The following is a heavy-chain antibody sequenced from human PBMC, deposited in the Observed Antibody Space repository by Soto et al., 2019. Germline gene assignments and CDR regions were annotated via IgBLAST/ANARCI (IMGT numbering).Heavy chain of an antibody. CDR3: AKVPGGELSGY. Sequence: QVQLVESGGGVVQPGRSLRLSCAASGFTFSSYGMHWVRQAPGKGLEWVAVISYDGSNKYYADSVKGRFTISRDNSKNTLYLQMNSLRAEDTAVYYCAKVPGGELSGYWGQGTLVTVSS. V-gene: IGHV3-30*18. CDR2: ISYDGSNK. CDR1: GFTFSSYG. J-gene: IGHJ4*02. D-gene: IGHD1-26*01.